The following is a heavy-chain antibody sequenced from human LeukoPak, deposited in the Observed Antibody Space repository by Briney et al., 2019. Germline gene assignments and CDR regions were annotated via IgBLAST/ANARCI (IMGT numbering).Heavy chain of an antibody. CDR3: AKGGTVAFDY. CDR2: TYNSDTT. V-gene: IGHV4-59*01. D-gene: IGHD4-23*01. CDR1: GASITRYY. Sequence: SETLSLTCTVSGASITRYYWSWIRQSPGKGLEWIGCTYNSDTTNYNPSLKSRLTISVDTSKKQFSLKLSSVTAADTAVYYCAKGGTVAFDYWGQGTLVTVSS. J-gene: IGHJ4*02.